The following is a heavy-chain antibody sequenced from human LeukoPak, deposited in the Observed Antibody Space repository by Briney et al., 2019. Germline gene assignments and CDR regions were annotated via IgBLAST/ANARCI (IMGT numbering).Heavy chain of an antibody. D-gene: IGHD4-11*01. V-gene: IGHV1-69*04. Sequence: SVKVSCKASGGTFSSYTISWVRQAPGQGLEWMGRIIPILGIANYAQKFQGRVTMTTDTSTSTAYLELRSLRSDDTAMYYCARDHDYTYYYYMGVWGKGTTVTVSS. J-gene: IGHJ6*03. CDR2: IIPILGIA. CDR3: ARDHDYTYYYYMGV. CDR1: GGTFSSYT.